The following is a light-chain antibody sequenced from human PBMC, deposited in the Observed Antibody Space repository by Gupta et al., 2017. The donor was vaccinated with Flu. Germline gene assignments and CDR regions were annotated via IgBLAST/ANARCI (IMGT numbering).Light chain of an antibody. Sequence: VTITCSGSSSNIGSNNVNWYQQLPRTAPKLLIYANNQRPSGVPDRFSGSKSDTSASLTISGLQAEDEADYYCASGDDSRNGGVFGGGTKLTVL. CDR3: ASGDDSRNGGV. V-gene: IGLV1-44*01. J-gene: IGLJ3*02. CDR1: SSNIGSNN. CDR2: ANN.